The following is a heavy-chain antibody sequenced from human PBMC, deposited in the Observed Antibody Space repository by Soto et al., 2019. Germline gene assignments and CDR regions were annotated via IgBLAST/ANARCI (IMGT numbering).Heavy chain of an antibody. CDR3: ARDPSRRAPPDS. D-gene: IGHD6-6*01. CDR1: GFTFSDYY. J-gene: IGHJ4*02. V-gene: IGHV3-11*05. CDR2: ISSTSAYT. Sequence: QVQLVESGGGLVKPGGSLRLSCAASGFTFSDYYMTWFRQAPGKGLEWVSYISSTSAYTNYADSVRGRFTISRDNAKNSLYLQLTSLRDADTAVYYWARDPSRRAPPDSWGQGTLVTVSS.